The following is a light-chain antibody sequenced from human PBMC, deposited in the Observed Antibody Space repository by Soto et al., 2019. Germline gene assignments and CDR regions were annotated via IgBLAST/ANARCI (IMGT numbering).Light chain of an antibody. CDR2: EVT. V-gene: IGLV2-14*01. CDR3: SSYTTSSTRV. Sequence: QSALTQPASVSGSPGQSITISCTGTSSDVGGNKYVSWYQQHPGKAPKLMIYEVTNRPSGVSNRFSGSKSGNTASLTISGLQDEDEADYYCSSYTTSSTRVFGTGTKLTVL. CDR1: SSDVGGNKY. J-gene: IGLJ1*01.